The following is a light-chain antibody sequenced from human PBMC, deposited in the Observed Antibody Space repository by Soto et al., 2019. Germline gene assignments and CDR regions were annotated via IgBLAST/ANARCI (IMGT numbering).Light chain of an antibody. V-gene: IGKV1-39*01. CDR3: QQSYSTSTWT. J-gene: IGKJ1*01. Sequence: DIQMTQSPSSLSSSVGDRVTITCRASQSISSYLNWYQQKPGKAPKLLIYAASSLQSGVPSRFSGSGSGTDFTLTISSLQPEDFANYYCQQSYSTSTWTFGQGTKVEIK. CDR1: QSISSY. CDR2: AAS.